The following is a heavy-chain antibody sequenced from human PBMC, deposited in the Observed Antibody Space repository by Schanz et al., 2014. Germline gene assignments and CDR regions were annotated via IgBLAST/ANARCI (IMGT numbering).Heavy chain of an antibody. J-gene: IGHJ6*02. Sequence: QVQLRESGPRLVKPSETLSLNCTVSGDSMKSHYWTWIRQPPGKGLEWIGHRDSSGSTKYNPSLKSRVTISIDTSKNQISLRLTSVTAADTAVYYCYGMDVWGQGTTVTVSS. V-gene: IGHV4-59*11. CDR2: RDSSGST. CDR1: GDSMKSHY. CDR3: YGMDV.